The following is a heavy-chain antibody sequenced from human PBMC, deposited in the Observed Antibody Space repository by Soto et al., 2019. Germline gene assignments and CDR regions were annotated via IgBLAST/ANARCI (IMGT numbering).Heavy chain of an antibody. CDR1: GFSLSTSGVN. CDR2: IYWDDAK. D-gene: IGHD5-18*01. Sequence: QITLKESGPTLVKPTQTLTLTCTFSGFSLSTSGVNVGWIRQPPGKALEWLALIYWDDAKRYSPSLKNRLTITKDTSKIQVVLTMTNIDPVDTATYYCAHRRRGFSYGHYFDYWGQGTLVTVSS. J-gene: IGHJ4*02. V-gene: IGHV2-5*02. CDR3: AHRRRGFSYGHYFDY.